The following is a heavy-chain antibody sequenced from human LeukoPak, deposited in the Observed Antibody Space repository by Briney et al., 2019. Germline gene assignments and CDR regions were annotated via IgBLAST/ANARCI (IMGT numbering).Heavy chain of an antibody. J-gene: IGHJ4*02. CDR3: ARDLVGASYY. Sequence: GGSLRLSCAASGFTFSVYWMSWVRHAPGKGLEWGANIKENGREKYYADSVKGRFTISRDNPKNSLYLEMNSLRAEDTAVYFCARDLVGASYYWGQGTLVTVSS. V-gene: IGHV3-7*01. CDR1: GFTFSVYW. D-gene: IGHD1-26*01. CDR2: IKENGREK.